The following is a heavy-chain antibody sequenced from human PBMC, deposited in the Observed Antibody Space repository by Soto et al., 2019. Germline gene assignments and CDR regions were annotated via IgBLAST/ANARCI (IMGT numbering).Heavy chain of an antibody. V-gene: IGHV3-64*01. CDR3: ARRSSTDFYCMDV. J-gene: IGHJ6*03. Sequence: EVQLAESGEGLAQPGGSLRLSCAASGFTLSGYAMDWVRQAPGKGLEYVSGISSNGVGTYYANSVQGRFTISRDNSKNTVYRQMGSLRPEDMAVYYCARRSSTDFYCMDVWGKGTTVTVS. CDR2: ISSNGVGT. CDR1: GFTLSGYA. D-gene: IGHD2-2*01.